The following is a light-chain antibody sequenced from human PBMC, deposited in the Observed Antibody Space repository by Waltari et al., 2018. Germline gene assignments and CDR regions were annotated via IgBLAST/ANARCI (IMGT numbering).Light chain of an antibody. J-gene: IGKJ1*01. V-gene: IGKV1-8*01. Sequence: AIRLTQSPSSIAASTGDKATITCRASQGVSSYLAWYQQKPGRAPKLLLYASSTLQPAVPSRFVGSGSGTDFSLTISCLQSEDFASYFCQQYYSYPVTFGQGTRVEV. CDR1: QGVSSY. CDR3: QQYYSYPVT. CDR2: ASS.